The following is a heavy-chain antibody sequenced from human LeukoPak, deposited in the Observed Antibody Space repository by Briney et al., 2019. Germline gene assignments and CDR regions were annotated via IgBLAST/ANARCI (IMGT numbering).Heavy chain of an antibody. D-gene: IGHD6-19*01. CDR3: VRDHSGWSLDP. CDR2: ISDSGRTV. V-gene: IGHV3-48*03. CDR1: GFTFSSYE. Sequence: PGGSLRLSCAASGFTFSSYEMNWVRQAPGKGLEWVSYISDSGRTVYNADSVKGRFTISRDSAKNSLYLRMNSLRAEDTAVYYCVRDHSGWSLDPWGQGTLVTVSS. J-gene: IGHJ5*02.